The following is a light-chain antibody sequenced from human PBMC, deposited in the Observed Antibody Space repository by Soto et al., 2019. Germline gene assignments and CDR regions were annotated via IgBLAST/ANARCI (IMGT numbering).Light chain of an antibody. V-gene: IGLV2-14*01. CDR2: EVS. J-gene: IGLJ1*01. Sequence: QSVLTQPASVSGSPGQSITISCTGTSSDVGGYNYVSWYQQHPGKAPKLMIYEVSNRPSGVSNRFSGSKSGNTVSLTIPGLQAEDEADYYCSSDTSTSTYVFGTGTKVTVL. CDR3: SSDTSTSTYV. CDR1: SSDVGGYNY.